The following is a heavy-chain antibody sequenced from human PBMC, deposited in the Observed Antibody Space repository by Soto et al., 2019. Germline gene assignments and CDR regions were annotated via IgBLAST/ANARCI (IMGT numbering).Heavy chain of an antibody. D-gene: IGHD3-10*01. J-gene: IGHJ6*02. CDR2: IYHSGST. Sequence: TLSLTCAVSGYSISSGYYWGWIRQPPGKGLEWIGSIYHSGSTYNNPSLKSRVTISVDTSKNQFSLKLSSVTAADTAVYYCARVGGYGMDVWGQGTTVTVSS. CDR1: GYSISSGYY. CDR3: ARVGGYGMDV. V-gene: IGHV4-38-2*01.